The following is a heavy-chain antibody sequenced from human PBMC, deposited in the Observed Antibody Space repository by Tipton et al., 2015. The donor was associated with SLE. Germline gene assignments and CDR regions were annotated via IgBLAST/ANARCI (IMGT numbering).Heavy chain of an antibody. V-gene: IGHV3-7*01. CDR2: IKQDGSEK. CDR3: ARDAALDYSNYPG. CDR1: GFTFSSYW. D-gene: IGHD4-11*01. Sequence: SLRLSCAASGFTFSSYWMSWVRQAPGKGLEWVANIKQDGSEKYYVDSVKGRFTISRDNAKNSLYLQMNSLRAEDTAVHYCARDAALDYSNYPGWGQGTLVTVSS. J-gene: IGHJ4*02.